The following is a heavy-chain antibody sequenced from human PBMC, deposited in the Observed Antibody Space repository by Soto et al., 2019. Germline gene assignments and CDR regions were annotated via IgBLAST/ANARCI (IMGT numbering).Heavy chain of an antibody. Sequence: SGPTLVNPTQTLTLTCTFSGFSLSTSGVGVGWIRQPPGKALEWLALIYWDDDKRYSPSLKSRLTITKDTSKNQVVLTMTNMDPVDTATYYCAHTVYPRGLLWFGELLRQTTYNWLDPWGQGTLVTAPQ. V-gene: IGHV2-5*02. J-gene: IGHJ5*02. CDR1: GFSLSTSGVG. D-gene: IGHD3-10*01. CDR2: IYWDDDK. CDR3: AHTVYPRGLLWFGELLRQTTYNWLDP.